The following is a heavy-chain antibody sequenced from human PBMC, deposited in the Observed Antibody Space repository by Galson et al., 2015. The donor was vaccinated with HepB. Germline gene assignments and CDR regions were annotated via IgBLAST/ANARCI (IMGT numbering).Heavy chain of an antibody. J-gene: IGHJ6*02. D-gene: IGHD2-2*01. CDR3: ARDGCSSTSCYYYGMDV. CDR1: GFTFRSYS. Sequence: SLRLSCAASGFTFRSYSMNWVRQAPGKRLVRVSSISSSSSYIYNAVPVKGRFTISRDNAKNSLYLQMNRLRAEDTAVYYCARDGCSSTSCYYYGMDVWGQGTTVTVSS. V-gene: IGHV3-21*01. CDR2: ISSSSSYI.